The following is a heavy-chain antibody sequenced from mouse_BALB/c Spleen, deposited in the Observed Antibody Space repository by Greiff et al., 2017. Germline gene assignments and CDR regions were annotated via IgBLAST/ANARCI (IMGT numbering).Heavy chain of an antibody. Sequence: EVNVVESGGDLVKPGGSLKLSCAASGFTFSSYGMSWVRQTPDKRLEWVATISSGGSYTYYPDSVKGRFTISRDNAKNTLYLQMSSLKSEDTAMYYCARHEAGTARATSFDYWGQGTTLTVSS. CDR3: ARHEAGTARATSFDY. V-gene: IGHV5-6*01. J-gene: IGHJ2*01. CDR2: ISSGGSYT. CDR1: GFTFSSYG. D-gene: IGHD3-2*01.